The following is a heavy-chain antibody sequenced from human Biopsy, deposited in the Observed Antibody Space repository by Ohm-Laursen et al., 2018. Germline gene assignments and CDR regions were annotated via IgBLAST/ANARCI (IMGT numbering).Heavy chain of an antibody. CDR1: DGSISNIINY. CDR2: IYHTGIT. J-gene: IGHJ4*02. V-gene: IGHV4-39*01. Sequence: GTLSLTCTVTDGSISNIINYWGWIRQPLGKGLEWLGSIYHTGITDYNPTLKSRVTISVDTSNNQFSLKLSSLTAADTAVYYCARHSFGSGRDFWGQGTLVTVSS. D-gene: IGHD3-10*01. CDR3: ARHSFGSGRDF.